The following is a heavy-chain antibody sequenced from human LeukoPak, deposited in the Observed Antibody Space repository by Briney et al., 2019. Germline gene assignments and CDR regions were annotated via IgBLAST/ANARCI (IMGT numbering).Heavy chain of an antibody. CDR2: IHPNSGGT. Sequence: ASVTVSCKASGYTFTGYYIHWVRQAPGQGLEWMGWIHPNSGGTNYAQKFQGRVTMTRDTSISTAYMELSRLRSDDTAVYYCARGRGSWGFDYWGQGTLVTVSS. CDR1: GYTFTGYY. J-gene: IGHJ4*02. D-gene: IGHD1-26*01. CDR3: ARGRGSWGFDY. V-gene: IGHV1-2*02.